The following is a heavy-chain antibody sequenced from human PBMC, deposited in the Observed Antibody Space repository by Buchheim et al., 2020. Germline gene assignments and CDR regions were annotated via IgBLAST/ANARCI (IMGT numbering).Heavy chain of an antibody. CDR3: AREGYYDYVWGSYRYTLDSDY. CDR1: GFTFSSYW. Sequence: EVQLVESGGGLVQPGGSLRLSCAASGFTFSSYWMSWVRQAPGKGLEGVANIKQDGSEKYYVDSVKGRFTISRDNAKNSLYLQMNSLRAEDTAVYYCAREGYYDYVWGSYRYTLDSDYWGQGTL. J-gene: IGHJ4*02. D-gene: IGHD3-16*02. CDR2: IKQDGSEK. V-gene: IGHV3-7*01.